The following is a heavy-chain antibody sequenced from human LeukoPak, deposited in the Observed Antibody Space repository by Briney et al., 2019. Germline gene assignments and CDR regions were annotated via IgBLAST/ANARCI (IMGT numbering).Heavy chain of an antibody. CDR1: GYRFTTYW. D-gene: IGHD7-27*01. Sequence: GESLKISCKGSGYRFTTYWIGWVRQMPGKGLEWMGIIYPSDSDTRYSPSFQGQVTISADKSITTAYLQWNSLKASDTAMYYCARQTGDNAFDIWGRGTMVTVSS. V-gene: IGHV5-51*01. CDR3: ARQTGDNAFDI. J-gene: IGHJ3*02. CDR2: IYPSDSDT.